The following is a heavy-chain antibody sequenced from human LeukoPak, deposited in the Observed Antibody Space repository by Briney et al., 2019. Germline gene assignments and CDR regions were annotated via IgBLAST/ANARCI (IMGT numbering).Heavy chain of an antibody. D-gene: IGHD6-13*01. CDR3: ASSPDSSSWYSYYYYYMDV. CDR1: GFTFSSYH. Sequence: GGSLRLSCEVSGFTFSSYHMNWVRQAPGKGLEWVSGINWNGGSTGYADSVKGRFTISRDNAKNSLYLQMNSLRAEDTALYYCASSPDSSSWYSYYYYYMDVWGKGTTVTISS. CDR2: INWNGGST. V-gene: IGHV3-20*04. J-gene: IGHJ6*03.